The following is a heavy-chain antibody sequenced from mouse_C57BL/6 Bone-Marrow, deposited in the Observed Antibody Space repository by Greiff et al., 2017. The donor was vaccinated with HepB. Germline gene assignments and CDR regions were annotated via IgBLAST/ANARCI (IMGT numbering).Heavy chain of an antibody. V-gene: IGHV3-6*01. CDR1: GYSITSGYY. CDR2: ISYDGSN. CDR3: ARDRWAY. Sequence: VQLKESGPGLVKPSQSLSLTCSVTGYSITSGYYWNWIRQFPGNKLEWMGYISYDGSNNYNPSLKNRSSITRDTSKNQFSLKLNSVTTEDTATYYCARDRWAYWGQGTLVTVSA. J-gene: IGHJ3*01.